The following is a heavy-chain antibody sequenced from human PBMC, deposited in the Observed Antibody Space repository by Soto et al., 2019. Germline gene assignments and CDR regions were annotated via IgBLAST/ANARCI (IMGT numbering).Heavy chain of an antibody. CDR2: IWFDGSNK. V-gene: IGHV3-33*01. D-gene: IGHD3-10*01. CDR3: ARDPSHGSGSYLDC. J-gene: IGHJ4*02. CDR1: GFRFNNFG. Sequence: GGSLRLSCVASGFRFNNFGMHWVRQAPGKGLEWVAVIWFDGSNKYYADSVKGRFTISRDNAKNTLYLEMSSPRAEDTAVYFCARDPSHGSGSYLDCWGQGALVTVSS.